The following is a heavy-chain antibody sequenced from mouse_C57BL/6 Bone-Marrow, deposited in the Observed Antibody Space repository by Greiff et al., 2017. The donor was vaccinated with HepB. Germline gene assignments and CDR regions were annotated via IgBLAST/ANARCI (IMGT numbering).Heavy chain of an antibody. D-gene: IGHD3-3*01. Sequence: EVQWVESGGGLVKPGGSLKLSCAASGFTFSSYAMSWVRQTPEKRLEWVATISDGGSYTYYPDNVKGRFTIYRDNAKNNLYLQMSHLKSEDTAMYYCARGRLRGYFDYWGQGTTLTVSS. J-gene: IGHJ2*01. V-gene: IGHV5-4*01. CDR1: GFTFSSYA. CDR3: ARGRLRGYFDY. CDR2: ISDGGSYT.